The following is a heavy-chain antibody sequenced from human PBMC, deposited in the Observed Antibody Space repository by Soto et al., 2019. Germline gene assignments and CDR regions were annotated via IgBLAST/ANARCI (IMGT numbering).Heavy chain of an antibody. V-gene: IGHV1-24*01. CDR3: ATEGSDYSNYAGWFDP. J-gene: IGHJ5*01. Sequence: ASVKVSCKVSGYTLTELSMHWVRQAPGKGLEWMGGFDPEDGDTIYAQKFQGRVTMTEDTSTDTAYMELSSLRSEDTAVYYCATEGSDYSNYAGWFDPWGQGTLVTLSS. D-gene: IGHD4-4*01. CDR1: GYTLTELS. CDR2: FDPEDGDT.